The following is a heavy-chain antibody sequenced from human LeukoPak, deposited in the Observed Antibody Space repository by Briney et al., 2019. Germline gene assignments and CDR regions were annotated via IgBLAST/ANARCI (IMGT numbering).Heavy chain of an antibody. V-gene: IGHV1-2*02. J-gene: IGHJ5*02. CDR2: INPNSGGT. CDR3: ARDRAVAGTRWFDP. Sequence: ASVKVSCKASGYTFTGYYMHWVRQAPGQGLEWMGWINPNSGGTNYAQKFQGRVTMTRDTSISTAYMELSRLRSDDTAVYYCARDRAVAGTRWFDPWGQGTLVTVSS. D-gene: IGHD6-19*01. CDR1: GYTFTGYY.